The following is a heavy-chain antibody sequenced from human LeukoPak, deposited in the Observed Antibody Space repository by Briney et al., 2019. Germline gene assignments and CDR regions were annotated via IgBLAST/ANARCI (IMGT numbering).Heavy chain of an antibody. J-gene: IGHJ4*02. D-gene: IGHD6-19*01. CDR3: AKGGDSSGWTRGDY. Sequence: GGSLRLSCAASGFTFSSYAMSWVRQAPGKGREWVSGISNGGGATYYADSVKGRFTISRDNSKNTLFLQMNSLRAEDTAVYYCAKGGDSSGWTRGDYWGQGTLVTVSS. V-gene: IGHV3-23*01. CDR2: ISNGGGAT. CDR1: GFTFSSYA.